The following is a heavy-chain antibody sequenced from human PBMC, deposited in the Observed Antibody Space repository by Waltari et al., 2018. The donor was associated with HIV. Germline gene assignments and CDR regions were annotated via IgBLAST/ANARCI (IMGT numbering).Heavy chain of an antibody. CDR3: ARLRFHSLYYFDS. CDR2: IYYSGTA. D-gene: IGHD3-16*01. V-gene: IGHV4-39*01. J-gene: IGHJ4*02. Sequence: QLHLQESGPGLVKPSETLSLTCSVSGASISSSSYYWAWIRQPPGKGLEWIGAIYYSGTAYYNPSVKSRVSASLDASKNELSLKLTSVTATDTVLYYCARLRFHSLYYFDSWGPGILVTVSS. CDR1: GASISSSSYY.